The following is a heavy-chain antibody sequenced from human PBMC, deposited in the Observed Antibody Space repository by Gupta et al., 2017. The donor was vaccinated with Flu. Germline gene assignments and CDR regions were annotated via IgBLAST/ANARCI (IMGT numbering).Heavy chain of an antibody. V-gene: IGHV3-49*03. Sequence: EVQLVESGGGLVQPGRSLRLSCTASGFTFGDYAMSWFRQAPGKGLECVGFIRSKAYGGTTEYAASVKGRFTISRDDSKSIAYLQMNSLKTEDTAVYYCTRGDPAYYYDSSGYYLYDYWGQGTLVTVSS. J-gene: IGHJ4*02. CDR2: IRSKAYGGTT. D-gene: IGHD3-22*01. CDR1: GFTFGDYA. CDR3: TRGDPAYYYDSSGYYLYDY.